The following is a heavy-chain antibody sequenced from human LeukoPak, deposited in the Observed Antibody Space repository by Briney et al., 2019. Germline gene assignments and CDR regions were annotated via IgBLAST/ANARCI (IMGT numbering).Heavy chain of an antibody. CDR2: IYHSGST. D-gene: IGHD3-3*01. J-gene: IGHJ4*02. V-gene: IGHV4-4*02. Sequence: SGTLSLTCAVSGGSISSSNWWSWVRQPPGKGLEWIGEIYHSGSTNYNPSLKSRVTISVDKSKNQFSLKLSSVTAADTAVYYCAIAEGTLEWLYHFDYWGQGTLVTVSS. CDR3: AIAEGTLEWLYHFDY. CDR1: GGSISSSNW.